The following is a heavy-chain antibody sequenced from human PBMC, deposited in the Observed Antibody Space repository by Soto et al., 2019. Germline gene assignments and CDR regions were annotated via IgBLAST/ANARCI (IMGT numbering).Heavy chain of an antibody. D-gene: IGHD6-13*01. J-gene: IGHJ5*02. CDR1: GFTFSSYA. V-gene: IGHV3-30-3*01. CDR3: ARDPRQHQLVKAKGDNWFEP. Sequence: QVQLVASGGGVVQPGRSLRLSCAASGFTFSSYAMHWVRQAPGKGLEWVAVISYDGSNKYYADSVKGRFTISRDNSKNTLYLQINSLSAEYTAVYYSARDPRQHQLVKAKGDNWFEPGGKGNLVTVST. CDR2: ISYDGSNK.